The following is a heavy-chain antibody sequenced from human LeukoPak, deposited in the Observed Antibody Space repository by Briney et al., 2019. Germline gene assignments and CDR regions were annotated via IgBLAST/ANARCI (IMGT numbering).Heavy chain of an antibody. CDR2: INPNSVGT. CDR3: ARDLAHYYGMDV. V-gene: IGHV1-2*06. CDR1: GYTFPGYY. D-gene: IGHD3-16*01. J-gene: IGHJ6*02. Sequence: GASVKVSCKDSGYTFPGYYMHWVRQAPRQGLEWMGRINPNSVGTNYVQKFQGRVTMTRDTSISTAYMELSRLRSDDTAVYYCARDLAHYYGMDVWGQGTTVTVSS.